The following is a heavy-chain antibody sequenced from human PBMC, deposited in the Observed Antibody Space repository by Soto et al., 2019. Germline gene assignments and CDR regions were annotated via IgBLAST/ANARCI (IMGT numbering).Heavy chain of an antibody. CDR2: IIPILNIA. CDR1: GGTFSSYP. J-gene: IGHJ5*01. D-gene: IGHD2-21*01. Sequence: QVQLLQSGAEVKKPGSSVKVSCKAYGGTFSSYPISWVRQAPGQGLEWMGRIIPILNIANYAQKFQGRVTLTADTTPNPAYMELSILRSEHTAVYYCARTRASTDSLYWFDTWGHGTLVTVSS. CDR3: ARTRASTDSLYWFDT. V-gene: IGHV1-69*02.